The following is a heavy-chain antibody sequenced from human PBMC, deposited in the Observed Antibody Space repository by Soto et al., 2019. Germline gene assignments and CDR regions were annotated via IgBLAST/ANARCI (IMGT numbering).Heavy chain of an antibody. CDR1: GFTFRSYA. D-gene: IGHD6-19*01. V-gene: IGHV3-23*04. J-gene: IGHJ4*02. CDR2: ISGSGGSA. Sequence: EVQLVESGGGLVQPGGSLRLCCAASGFTFRSYAMSWVRQAPGKGLEWVSSISGSGGSAFYVDSVKGRFTISRDNSKNTLQLQMNSLRADDTAIYYCAKDTAVSGTFVVTFDSWGQGSLVTVSS. CDR3: AKDTAVSGTFVVTFDS.